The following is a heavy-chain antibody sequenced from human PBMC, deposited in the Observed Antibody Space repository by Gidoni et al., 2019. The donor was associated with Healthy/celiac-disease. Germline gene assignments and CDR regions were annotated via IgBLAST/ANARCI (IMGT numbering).Heavy chain of an antibody. CDR1: GFTVSSNY. Sequence: EVQLVESGGGLIQPGGSLRLSCAASGFTVSSNYMSWVRQAPGKGLEWVSVIYSGGSTYYADSVKGRFTISRDNSKNTLYLQMNSLRAEDTAVYYCARESAAGTGWFDPWGQGTLVTVSS. CDR2: IYSGGST. J-gene: IGHJ5*02. CDR3: ARESAAGTGWFDP. V-gene: IGHV3-53*01. D-gene: IGHD6-13*01.